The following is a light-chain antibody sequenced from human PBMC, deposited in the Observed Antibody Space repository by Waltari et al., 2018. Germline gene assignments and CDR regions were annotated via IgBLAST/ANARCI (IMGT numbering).Light chain of an antibody. CDR3: SSYTSSTSVI. CDR2: DVN. Sequence: QSALTQPASVSGSPVQSITISCTGTSNDVGGYKYVSWYQQHPGKAPKVLIYDVNNRPSGVSNRFSGSKSGNTASLTISGLQAEDEADYFCSSYTSSTSVIFGGGTKVTVL. V-gene: IGLV2-14*03. CDR1: SNDVGGYKY. J-gene: IGLJ2*01.